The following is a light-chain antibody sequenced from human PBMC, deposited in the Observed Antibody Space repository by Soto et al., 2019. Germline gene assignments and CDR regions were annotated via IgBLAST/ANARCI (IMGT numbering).Light chain of an antibody. CDR2: GVT. Sequence: QSVLTQPASVSGSPGQSITISCTGTISDVGGYNYVSWYQHHPGKAPQLLIYGVTNRPSGVSSRFSGSKSGSTASLTISGLQAEDEADYYCSSFSSISTLLFGGGTKLTVL. V-gene: IGLV2-14*01. CDR1: ISDVGGYNY. CDR3: SSFSSISTLL. J-gene: IGLJ3*02.